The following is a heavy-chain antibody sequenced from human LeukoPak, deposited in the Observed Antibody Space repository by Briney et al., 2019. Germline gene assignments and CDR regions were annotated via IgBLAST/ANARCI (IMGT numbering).Heavy chain of an antibody. V-gene: IGHV4-38-2*02. CDR3: ARGLGYYGSDY. J-gene: IGHJ4*02. CDR1: GYSISSGYY. Sequence: SETLSLTCTVSGYSISSGYYWGWIRQPPGKGLEWIGSIYHSGSTYYNPSLKSRVTISVDTSKNQFSLKLSSVTAADTAVYYCARGLGYYGSDYWGQGTLVTVSS. D-gene: IGHD3-10*01. CDR2: IYHSGST.